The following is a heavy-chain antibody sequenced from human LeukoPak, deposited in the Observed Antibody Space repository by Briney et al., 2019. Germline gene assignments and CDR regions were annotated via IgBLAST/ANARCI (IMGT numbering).Heavy chain of an antibody. CDR3: ASPTPWNHDVFSI. CDR1: GYIFTGYY. D-gene: IGHD1-1*01. Sequence: ASVKVSCKASGYIFTGYYIHWVRQAPGQGPEWMGWINPDSGGTRYAQKFQGRVTMTRDTSISTAYMDLTRLTSDDTAVYYCASPTPWNHDVFSIWGQGTMVTVSS. CDR2: INPDSGGT. V-gene: IGHV1-2*02. J-gene: IGHJ3*02.